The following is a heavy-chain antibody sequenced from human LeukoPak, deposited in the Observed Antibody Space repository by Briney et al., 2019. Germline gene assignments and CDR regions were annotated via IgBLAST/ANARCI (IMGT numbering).Heavy chain of an antibody. V-gene: IGHV3-53*01. Sequence: PGGSLRLSCAASGFTFSNYAMNWVRQAPGKGLEWVSVIYSGGSTYYTDSVRGRFIISRNNSKNTLYLQMNSLRAEDTAVYYCARERYNNYGMDVWGQGTTVTVSS. CDR3: ARERYNNYGMDV. CDR1: GFTFSNYA. J-gene: IGHJ6*02. CDR2: IYSGGST.